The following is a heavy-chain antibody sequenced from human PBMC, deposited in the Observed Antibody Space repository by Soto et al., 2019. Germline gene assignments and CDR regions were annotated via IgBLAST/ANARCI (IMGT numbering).Heavy chain of an antibody. V-gene: IGHV4-31*03. Sequence: SETLSLTCTVSGGSISSGGYYWSWIRQHPGKGLEWIGYIYYSGSTYYNPSLKSRVTISVDTSKNQFSLKLSSVTAADTAVYYCARDGGGTVRMDVWGQGTTVTVSS. J-gene: IGHJ6*02. CDR1: GGSISSGGYY. CDR2: IYYSGST. D-gene: IGHD3-16*01. CDR3: ARDGGGTVRMDV.